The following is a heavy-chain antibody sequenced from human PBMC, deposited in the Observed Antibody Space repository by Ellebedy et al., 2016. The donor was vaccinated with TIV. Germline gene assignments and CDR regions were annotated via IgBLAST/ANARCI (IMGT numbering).Heavy chain of an antibody. D-gene: IGHD5-18*01. CDR3: ATSYGGHYFDY. J-gene: IGHJ4*02. V-gene: IGHV1-2*04. Sequence: ASVKVSCXASGYTFTGYYMHWVRQAPGQGLEWMGWINPNSGGTNYAQKFQGWVTMTRDTSISTAYMELSSLRSEDTAVYYCATSYGGHYFDYWGQGTLVTVSS. CDR1: GYTFTGYY. CDR2: INPNSGGT.